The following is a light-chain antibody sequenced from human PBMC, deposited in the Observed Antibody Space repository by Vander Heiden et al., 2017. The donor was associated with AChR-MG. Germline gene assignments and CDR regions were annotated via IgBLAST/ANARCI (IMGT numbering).Light chain of an antibody. J-gene: IGLJ3*02. Sequence: AAPGQRVTVSCSGTSSNIGNHSVAWYQQLPGTAPKLLIFEDDKRPSGIPDRFSGSKSGTSATLGITGLQTGDEADYFCGTWDSSLSAGVFGGGTKLTVL. CDR3: GTWDSSLSAGV. CDR2: EDD. CDR1: SSNIGNHS. V-gene: IGLV1-51*02.